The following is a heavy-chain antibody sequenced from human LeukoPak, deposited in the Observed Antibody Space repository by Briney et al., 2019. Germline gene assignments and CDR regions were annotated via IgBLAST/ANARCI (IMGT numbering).Heavy chain of an antibody. CDR3: ARAVSGYDFFDY. J-gene: IGHJ4*02. D-gene: IGHD5-12*01. CDR2: INPNSGST. CDR1: GYTFTGYY. V-gene: IGHV1-2*05. Sequence: ASVKVCCKASGYTFTGYYMHWVRQAPGQGIEWMGRINPNSGSTNYAQTFQGRVTMTRDTSISTAYLELSRPRSGAPDVYYCARAVSGYDFFDYWGQGTLVTVSS.